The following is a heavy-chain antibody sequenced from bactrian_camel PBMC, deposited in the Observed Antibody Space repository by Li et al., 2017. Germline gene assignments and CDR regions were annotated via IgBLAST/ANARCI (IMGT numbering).Heavy chain of an antibody. Sequence: HVQLVESGGGSVQTGGSLRLACVGSGYALGPHCMGWFRQFPDKEREGVAGLSSRSNTYYADSVKGRFTISQNNAKTTTWLQMNNLKLDDTAMYYCAPDSSPQMGCYWTRGTQVTVS. CDR2: LSSRSNT. J-gene: IGHJ4*01. D-gene: IGHD5*01. V-gene: IGHV3S9*01. CDR3: APDSSPQMGCY. CDR1: GYALGPHC.